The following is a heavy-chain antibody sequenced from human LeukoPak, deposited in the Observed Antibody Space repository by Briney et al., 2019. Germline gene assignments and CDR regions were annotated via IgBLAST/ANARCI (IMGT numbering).Heavy chain of an antibody. Sequence: GGSLRLSCSGSGFTFSSYNMNWVRQAPGKGLEWVSAISGSGGSTYYADSVKGRFTISRDNSKNTLYLQMNSLRAEDTAVYYCAKEAVGTVDYWGQGTLVTVSS. V-gene: IGHV3-23*01. J-gene: IGHJ4*02. CDR2: ISGSGGST. CDR1: GFTFSSYN. CDR3: AKEAVGTVDY. D-gene: IGHD2-15*01.